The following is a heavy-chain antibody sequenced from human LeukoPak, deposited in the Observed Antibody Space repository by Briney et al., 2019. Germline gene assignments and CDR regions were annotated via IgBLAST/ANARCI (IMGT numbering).Heavy chain of an antibody. CDR2: ISDSGDNT. J-gene: IGHJ5*02. CDR3: AKGSGWFDP. V-gene: IGHV3-23*01. Sequence: GGSLRLSCAASGFTFSSYAMSWVRQAPGKGLEWVSAISDSGDNTYYLDSVKGRFTISRDNSRNTVYLQMNSLRAEDTAIYYCAKGSGWFDPWGQGTLVTVSS. CDR1: GFTFSSYA.